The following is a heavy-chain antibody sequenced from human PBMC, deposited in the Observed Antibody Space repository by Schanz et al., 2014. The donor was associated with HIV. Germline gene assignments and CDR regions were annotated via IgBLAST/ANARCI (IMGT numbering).Heavy chain of an antibody. V-gene: IGHV1-69*18. CDR2: IIPIFATA. CDR1: GGSFSSYA. Sequence: QVQLVQSGAEVKKPGSSVTVSCKASGGSFSSYAINWVRQAPGQGLEWMGTIIPIFATADSAQKFQGRLTITADDSTSTAYMELSCLGSAGTAVYYCARDLSLASSTPTLAFDIWGQGTMVTVSS. J-gene: IGHJ3*02. D-gene: IGHD2-2*01. CDR3: ARDLSLASSTPTLAFDI.